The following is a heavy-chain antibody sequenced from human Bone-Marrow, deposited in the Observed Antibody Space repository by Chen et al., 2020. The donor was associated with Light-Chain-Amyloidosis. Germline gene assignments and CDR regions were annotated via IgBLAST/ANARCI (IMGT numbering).Heavy chain of an antibody. V-gene: IGHV4-30-4*01. CDR3: ARGDYDLGYFDY. J-gene: IGHJ4*02. CDR2: IYYSGSS. D-gene: IGHD3-3*01. CDR1: GGSISSGDYY. Sequence: QVQLQVSGSGLVKPSQTLSLTCTVSGGSISSGDYYWSWIRQPPGKGLEWIGYIYYSGSSHFNPSLKSRVTMSLDTSKNQFSLKLNSVTAADTAVFYCARGDYDLGYFDYWCQGMLVTVSS.